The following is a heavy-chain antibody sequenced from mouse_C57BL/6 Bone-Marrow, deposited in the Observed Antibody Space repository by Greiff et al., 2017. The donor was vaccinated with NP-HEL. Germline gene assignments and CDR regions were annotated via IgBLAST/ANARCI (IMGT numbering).Heavy chain of an antibody. CDR1: GFSLTSYG. J-gene: IGHJ3*01. CDR2: IWRGGST. D-gene: IGHD2-4*01. CDR3: AGLRAWFAD. Sequence: VQLQQSGPGLVQPSQSLSITCTVSGFSLTSYGVHWVRQSPGKGLEWLGVIWRGGSTAYNAAFMSRLSITKDNSKSQVFFKMNGLQAGDTAIYYCAGLRAWFADWGKGTLVTVSA. V-gene: IGHV2-5*01.